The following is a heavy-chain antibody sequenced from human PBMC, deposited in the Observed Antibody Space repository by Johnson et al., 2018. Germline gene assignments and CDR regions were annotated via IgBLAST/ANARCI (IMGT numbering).Heavy chain of an antibody. Sequence: QVQLVQSGGGVVQPGRSLRLSCAASGFNFSSYAMHWVRQAPGKGLEWVAVISYDGSNKYYADSVTGRFTISRNKSKNPLYLQMNSLRAEDTAVYYCARDGPALVLPSAFDIWGQGTMVTVSS. D-gene: IGHD3-10*01. CDR2: ISYDGSNK. CDR3: ARDGPALVLPSAFDI. CDR1: GFNFSSYA. V-gene: IGHV3-30-3*01. J-gene: IGHJ3*02.